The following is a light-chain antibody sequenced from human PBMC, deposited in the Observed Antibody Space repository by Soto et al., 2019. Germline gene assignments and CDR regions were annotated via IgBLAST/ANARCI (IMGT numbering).Light chain of an antibody. CDR3: SSYAGSNKDVV. CDR2: EVG. Sequence: QSALTQPPSASGSPGQSVAVSCTRSSSDVGAYNYVSWYQQHPGKAPKLIIYEVGKRPSGVPDRFSGSKSGNTASLTVSGLQAEDEAHYYCSSYAGSNKDVVFGGGTKLTVL. CDR1: SSDVGAYNY. J-gene: IGLJ2*01. V-gene: IGLV2-8*01.